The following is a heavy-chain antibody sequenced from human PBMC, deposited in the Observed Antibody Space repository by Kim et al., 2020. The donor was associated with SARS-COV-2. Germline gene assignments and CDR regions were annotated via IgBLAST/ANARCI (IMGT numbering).Heavy chain of an antibody. CDR2: FDPEDGET. V-gene: IGHV1-24*01. CDR1: GYTLTELS. CDR3: ATAPAYCSSTSCYDWFDP. Sequence: ASVKVSCKVSGYTLTELSMHWVRQAPGKGLEWMGGFDPEDGETIYAQKFQGRVTMTEDTSTDTAYMELSSLRSEDTAVYYCATAPAYCSSTSCYDWFDPWGQGTLVTVSS. J-gene: IGHJ5*02. D-gene: IGHD2-2*01.